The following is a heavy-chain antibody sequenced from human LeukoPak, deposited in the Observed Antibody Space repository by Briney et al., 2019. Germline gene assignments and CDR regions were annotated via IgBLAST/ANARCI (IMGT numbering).Heavy chain of an antibody. Sequence: GGSLRLSCAASGFTFSSYAMSWVRQAPGKGLEWVSAISGSGGSTYYADSVKGLFTISRDNSKNTLYLQMNSLRAEDTAVYYCAKDLDSSGYYFDYWGQGTLVTVSS. CDR3: AKDLDSSGYYFDY. D-gene: IGHD3-22*01. CDR2: ISGSGGST. CDR1: GFTFSSYA. J-gene: IGHJ4*02. V-gene: IGHV3-23*01.